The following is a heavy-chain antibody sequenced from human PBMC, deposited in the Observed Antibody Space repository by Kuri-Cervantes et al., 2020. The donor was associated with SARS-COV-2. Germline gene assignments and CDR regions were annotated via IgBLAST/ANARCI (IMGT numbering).Heavy chain of an antibody. CDR3: TTLTDY. Sequence: GESLKISCEVSGFLFSASAMHWVRQASGKGLEWVGRIRGKANNYATAYVASVKGRFTISRDDSKNIAYLQMNSLKTEDTAVYYCTTLTDYWGQGTLVTVSS. V-gene: IGHV3-73*01. CDR2: IRGKANNYAT. J-gene: IGHJ4*02. CDR1: GFLFSASA.